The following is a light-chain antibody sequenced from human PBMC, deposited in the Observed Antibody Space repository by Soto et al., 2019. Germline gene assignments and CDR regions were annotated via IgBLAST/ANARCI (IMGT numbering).Light chain of an antibody. CDR2: DDS. CDR1: NIGSKS. V-gene: IGLV3-21*02. J-gene: IGLJ1*01. Sequence: SYELTQPPSVSVAPGQTARITCGGNNIGSKSVHWYQQKPGQAPVLVVDDDSDRPSGIPERFSGSNSGNTATLTISGLQAEDEADYYCCSYVGSYSYVFGIGTKVTVL. CDR3: CSYVGSYSYV.